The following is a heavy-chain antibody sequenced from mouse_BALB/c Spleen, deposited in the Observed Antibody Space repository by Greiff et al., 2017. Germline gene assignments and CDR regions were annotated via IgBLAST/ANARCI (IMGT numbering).Heavy chain of an antibody. J-gene: IGHJ4*01. CDR1: GYSITSDYA. D-gene: IGHD2-10*01. Sequence: EVQLVESGPGLVKPSQSLSLTCTVTGYSITSDYAWNWIRQLPGNKLEWMGYISYSGSTSYNPSLKSRISITRDTSKNQFFLQLNSVTTEDTATYYCARRRSYYPYAMDYWGQGTSVTVSS. CDR3: ARRRSYYPYAMDY. V-gene: IGHV3-2*02. CDR2: ISYSGST.